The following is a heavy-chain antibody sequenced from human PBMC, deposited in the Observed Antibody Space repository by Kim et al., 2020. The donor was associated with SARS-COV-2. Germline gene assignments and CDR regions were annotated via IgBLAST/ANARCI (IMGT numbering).Heavy chain of an antibody. Sequence: GGSLRLSCAASGFTFSDYYMSWIRQAPGKGLEWVSYISSSSSYTNYADSVKGRFTISRDNAKNSLYLQMNSLRAEDTAVYYCARDHNAGDYGDYDRGAFDIWGQGIMVTVSS. CDR2: ISSSSSYT. CDR1: GFTFSDYY. D-gene: IGHD4-17*01. CDR3: ARDHNAGDYGDYDRGAFDI. V-gene: IGHV3-11*05. J-gene: IGHJ3*02.